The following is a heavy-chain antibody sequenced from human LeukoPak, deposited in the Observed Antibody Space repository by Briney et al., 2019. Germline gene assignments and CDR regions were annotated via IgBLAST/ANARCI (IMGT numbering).Heavy chain of an antibody. V-gene: IGHV3-30*18. CDR1: GFTFSSYG. Sequence: GGSLRLSCAASGFTFSSYGMHWVRQAPGKGLEWVAVISYDGSNEFYADSVKGRFTISRDNSKNTLYLQMNSLRAEDTALYYCAKDRRFGGDWFPFDSWGQEPWSSSPQ. CDR3: AKDRRFGGDWFPFDS. J-gene: IGHJ5*01. D-gene: IGHD3-10*01. CDR2: ISYDGSNE.